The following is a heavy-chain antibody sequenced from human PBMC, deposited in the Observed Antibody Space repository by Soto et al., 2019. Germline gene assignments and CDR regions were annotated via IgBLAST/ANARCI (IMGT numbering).Heavy chain of an antibody. D-gene: IGHD3-16*01. Sequence: ASVKVSCKASGYTFSSYGLSWVLQAPGQGLEWMGWISPYNGNTNYAQKFQGRVTMTTDTSTRTAYMDLRSLRSDDTAVYYCARGAWDYSDSYSDYWGQGTLVTVSS. CDR2: ISPYNGNT. V-gene: IGHV1-18*01. CDR1: GYTFSSYG. J-gene: IGHJ4*02. CDR3: ARGAWDYSDSYSDY.